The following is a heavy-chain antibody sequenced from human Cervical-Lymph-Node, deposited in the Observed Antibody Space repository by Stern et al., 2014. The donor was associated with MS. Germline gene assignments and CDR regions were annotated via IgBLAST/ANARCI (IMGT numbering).Heavy chain of an antibody. CDR2: ISSSSSYI. V-gene: IGHV3-21*01. CDR1: GFTFSSYS. D-gene: IGHD5-12*01. CDR3: ARPYSGYDYNFDY. J-gene: IGHJ4*02. Sequence: EVQLVESGGGLVKPGGSLRLSCAASGFTFSSYSMNWVRQAPGKGLESVSSISSSSSYIYYADSVKGRFTISRDNAKNSLYLQMNSLRAEDTAVYYCARPYSGYDYNFDYWGQGTLVTVSS.